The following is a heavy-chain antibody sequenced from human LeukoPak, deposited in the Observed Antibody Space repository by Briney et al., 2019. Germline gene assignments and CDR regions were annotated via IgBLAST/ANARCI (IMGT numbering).Heavy chain of an antibody. CDR1: GGSISSYY. J-gene: IGHJ4*02. CDR2: IYTSGST. V-gene: IGHV4-4*07. CDR3: ARGSIRAYDSSGYYSVWDY. Sequence: SETLSLTCTVSGGSISSYYWSWIRQPAGKGLEWIGRIYTSGSTNYNPSLKSRVTISVDTSKNQFSLKLSSVTAADTAVYYCARGSIRAYDSSGYYSVWDYWGQGTLVTVSS. D-gene: IGHD3-22*01.